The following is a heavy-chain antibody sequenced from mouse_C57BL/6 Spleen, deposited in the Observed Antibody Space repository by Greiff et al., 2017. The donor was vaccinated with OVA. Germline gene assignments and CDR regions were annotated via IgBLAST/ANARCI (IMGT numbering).Heavy chain of an antibody. CDR3: TRRTGTEAMDY. V-gene: IGHV1-15*01. Sequence: VQRVESGAELVRPGASVTLSCKASGYTFTDYEMHWVKQTPVHGLEWIGAIDPETGGTAYNQKFKGKAILTADKSSSTACMELRSLTSEDSAVYYCTRRTGTEAMDYWGQGTSVTVSS. CDR1: GYTFTDYE. CDR2: IDPETGGT. D-gene: IGHD4-1*01. J-gene: IGHJ4*01.